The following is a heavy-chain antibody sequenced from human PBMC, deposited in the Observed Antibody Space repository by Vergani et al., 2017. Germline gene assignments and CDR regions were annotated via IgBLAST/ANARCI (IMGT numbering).Heavy chain of an antibody. CDR2: FNPSGGST. V-gene: IGHV1-46*01. J-gene: IGHJ4*02. CDR3: AREDKGNYGSGHVFDY. Sequence: QVQLVQSGAEVKKPGASVKVSCKASGYTFTSYYMHWVRQAPGQGLEWMGIFNPSGGSTSYAQKFQGRVTMTRDTSTSTVYMELSSLRSEDTAVYYCAREDKGNYGSGHVFDYWGQGTLVTVSS. D-gene: IGHD3-10*01. CDR1: GYTFTSYY.